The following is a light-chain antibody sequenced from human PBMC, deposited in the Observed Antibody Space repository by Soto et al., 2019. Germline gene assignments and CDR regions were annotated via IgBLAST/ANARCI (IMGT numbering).Light chain of an antibody. CDR2: NNN. J-gene: IGLJ3*02. CDR3: SVWDDSLKGWV. V-gene: IGLV1-44*01. CDR1: NFNIGSHT. Sequence: QSVLTQPPSASGTPGQRVTISCSGSNFNIGSHTVNWYQQLPGTAPKLLMHNNNQRPSGVPDRFSGSKSGTSASLAISGLQSEDEADSSCSVWDDSLKGWVFGGGTKLTVL.